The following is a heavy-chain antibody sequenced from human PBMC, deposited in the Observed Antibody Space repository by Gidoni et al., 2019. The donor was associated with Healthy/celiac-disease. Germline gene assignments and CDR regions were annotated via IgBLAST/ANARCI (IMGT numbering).Heavy chain of an antibody. V-gene: IGHV3-23*01. CDR1: GFPFSSYA. Sequence: EVQLLESGGGLVQPGGSLRLSCAASGFPFSSYAMSWVRQAPGKGLEWVSAISGSGGSTYYADSVKGRFTISRDNSKNTLYLQMNSLRAEDTAVYYCAKDRLAGVVGPLLPDWFDPWGQGTLVTVSS. CDR3: AKDRLAGVVGPLLPDWFDP. J-gene: IGHJ5*02. CDR2: ISGSGGST. D-gene: IGHD1-26*01.